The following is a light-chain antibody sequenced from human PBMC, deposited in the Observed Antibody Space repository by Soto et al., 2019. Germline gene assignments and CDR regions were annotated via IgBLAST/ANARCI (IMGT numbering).Light chain of an antibody. V-gene: IGKV1-9*01. Sequence: QLTQSPSSLSASVGDRVTVTCRASQDVSRYLAWYQQKAGEAPKLLIYATSTLQSGVPSRFSGSGSGIDFTLTITSLQPEDFATYYCQQLQRTPFTFGPGTKWMS. J-gene: IGKJ3*01. CDR3: QQLQRTPFT. CDR2: ATS. CDR1: QDVSRY.